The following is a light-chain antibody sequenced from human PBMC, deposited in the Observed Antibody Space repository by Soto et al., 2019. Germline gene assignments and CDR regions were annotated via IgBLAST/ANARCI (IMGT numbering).Light chain of an antibody. V-gene: IGLV4-69*02. CDR3: QTWGTGIQV. CDR1: SGHSSYV. J-gene: IGLJ2*01. CDR2: LNSDGSH. Sequence: QLVLTQSPSASASLGASVKLTCTLSSGHSSYVIAWNQQQPEKGPRYLMKLNSDGSHSKGDGIPDRFSGSSSGAERYLTISSLQSEDEADYYCQTWGTGIQVFGGGTKLTVL.